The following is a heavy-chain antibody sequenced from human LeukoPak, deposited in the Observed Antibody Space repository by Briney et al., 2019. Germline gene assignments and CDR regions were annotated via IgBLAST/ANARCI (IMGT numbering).Heavy chain of an antibody. CDR2: IYSGGNT. Sequence: GGSLRLSCAASGFTVSSNYMSWVRQAPGKGLEWVSVIYSGGNTYYADSVKGRFTISRDNSKNTLYLQMNSLTAADTAVYYCARRYSNYFFDYWGQGTLVTVSS. V-gene: IGHV3-53*01. D-gene: IGHD4-11*01. J-gene: IGHJ4*02. CDR3: ARRYSNYFFDY. CDR1: GFTVSSNY.